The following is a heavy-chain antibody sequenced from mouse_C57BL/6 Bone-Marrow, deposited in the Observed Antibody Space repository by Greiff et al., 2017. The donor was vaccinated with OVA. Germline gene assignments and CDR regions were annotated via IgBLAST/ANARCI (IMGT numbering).Heavy chain of an antibody. J-gene: IGHJ4*01. CDR1: GYTFTDYN. V-gene: IGHV1-18*01. CDR3: ARGGYCYAMDY. D-gene: IGHD2-14*01. Sequence: VQLNQSGPELVKPGASVKIPCKASGYTFTDYNMDWVKQSHGKSLEWIGDINPNNGGTIYNQKFKGKATLTVDKSSSTAYMELRSLTSEDTAVYYCARGGYCYAMDYWGQGTSVTVSS. CDR2: INPNNGGT.